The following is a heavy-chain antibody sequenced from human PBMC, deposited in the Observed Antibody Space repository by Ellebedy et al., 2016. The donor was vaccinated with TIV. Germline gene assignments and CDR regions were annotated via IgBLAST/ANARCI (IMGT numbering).Heavy chain of an antibody. CDR2: TSAFGDRT. CDR1: GFTFSTYP. D-gene: IGHD1-26*01. Sequence: GGSLRLSCEASGFTFSTYPMSWVRQAPGKGLEWVSTTSAFGDRTHYADSVKGRFTISRDNAENSLYLQMSSLTAEDTAIYYCAKGVGANWYRGFDYWGQGTLVTVSS. V-gene: IGHV3-23*01. CDR3: AKGVGANWYRGFDY. J-gene: IGHJ4*02.